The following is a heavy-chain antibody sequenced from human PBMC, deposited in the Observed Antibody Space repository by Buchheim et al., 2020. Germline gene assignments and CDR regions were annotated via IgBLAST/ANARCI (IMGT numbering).Heavy chain of an antibody. J-gene: IGHJ4*02. CDR1: GGSFSGYY. V-gene: IGHV4-34*01. CDR2: INHSGST. D-gene: IGHD3-10*01. Sequence: QVQLQQWGAGLLKPSETLSLTCAVYGGSFSGYYWSWIRQPPGKGLEWIGEINHSGSTNYNLSLKSRVTISVDTSKNQFSLKLSSVTAADTAVYYCASAMVRGDKTNDYWGQGTL. CDR3: ASAMVRGDKTNDY.